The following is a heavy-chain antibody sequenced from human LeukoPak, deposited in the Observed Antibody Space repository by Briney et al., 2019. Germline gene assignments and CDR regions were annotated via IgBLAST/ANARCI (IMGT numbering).Heavy chain of an antibody. D-gene: IGHD2-2*01. J-gene: IGHJ5*02. CDR3: ARRGGYCSSTSCYLGDWFDP. CDR2: INPGDSDT. V-gene: IGHV5-51*01. Sequence: GESLKISCKGSGYSFTSYWIGWVRQMPGKGLEWMGIINPGDSDTRYSPSFQGQVPISADKSISTAYLQWSSLKASDTAMYYCARRGGYCSSTSCYLGDWFDPWGQGTRVTVSS. CDR1: GYSFTSYW.